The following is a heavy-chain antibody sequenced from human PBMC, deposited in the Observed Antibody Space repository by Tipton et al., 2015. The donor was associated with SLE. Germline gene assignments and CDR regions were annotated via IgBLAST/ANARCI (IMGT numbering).Heavy chain of an antibody. Sequence: TLSLTCTVSGGSISSHYWSWIRQPPGKGLEWIGYIYNSGSGNYNPSLKSRVTISVDTSKNQFSLKLSSVSAADTAVYYCARSDYHDSSGYYSYAFDIWGQGTMVPVSS. V-gene: IGHV4-59*11. CDR2: IYNSGSG. CDR3: ARSDYHDSSGYYSYAFDI. J-gene: IGHJ3*02. CDR1: GGSISSHY. D-gene: IGHD3-22*01.